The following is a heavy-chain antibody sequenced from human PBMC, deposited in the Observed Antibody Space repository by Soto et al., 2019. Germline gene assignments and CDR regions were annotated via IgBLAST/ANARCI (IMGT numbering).Heavy chain of an antibody. D-gene: IGHD3-16*01. CDR2: VTSRGDTT. Sequence: EVQLLQSGGGLVQPGGSLRLSCAASGFIFSNYAMNWVRQAPGKGLAWVAIVTSRGDTTYYADSVKGRFTISRDNSKNTLNRQVNSMTAEDTAVYYWANDSLGGGLDYWGQGTLVRVSS. CDR3: ANDSLGGGLDY. J-gene: IGHJ4*02. CDR1: GFIFSNYA. V-gene: IGHV3-23*01.